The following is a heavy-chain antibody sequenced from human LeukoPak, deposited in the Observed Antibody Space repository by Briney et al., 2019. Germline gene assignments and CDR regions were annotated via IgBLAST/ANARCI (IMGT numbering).Heavy chain of an antibody. J-gene: IGHJ4*02. CDR2: ISSDGTNT. V-gene: IGHV3-74*01. Sequence: GRSLRLSCAASGFTFSSHWMHWVRQAPGKGLVWVSRISSDGTNTNYADSVKGRFTISRDNAKNTLYLQMNSLRVEDTAVYYCTRGPPDGSGNYYPGDFWGQGTLVTVSS. CDR1: GFTFSSHW. D-gene: IGHD3-10*01. CDR3: TRGPPDGSGNYYPGDF.